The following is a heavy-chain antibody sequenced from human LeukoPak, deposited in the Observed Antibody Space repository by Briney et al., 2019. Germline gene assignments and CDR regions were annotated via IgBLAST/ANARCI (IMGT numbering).Heavy chain of an antibody. CDR1: GYTFTSYY. J-gene: IGHJ3*02. D-gene: IGHD6-25*01. CDR2: INPTSGDT. V-gene: IGHV1-46*01. Sequence: ASVKVSCKASGYTFTSYYVHWVRQAPGQGLQWMGIINPTSGDTNYAQNFQGRVTMTRDMSTSTAYMELSSLRSEDTAVYYCARYGFSSVWQGGWHAFDIWGHGTMVTVSS. CDR3: ARYGFSSVWQGGWHAFDI.